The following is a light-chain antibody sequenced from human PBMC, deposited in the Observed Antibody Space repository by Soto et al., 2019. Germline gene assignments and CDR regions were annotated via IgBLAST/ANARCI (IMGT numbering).Light chain of an antibody. V-gene: IGLV1-40*01. Sequence: QSVLTQPPSVSGAPGQRVTISCTGSSSHIGAGYDVHWYQQLPGTAPKLLIYDNNNRPSGVPARFSGSKSATSASLAITGLQAEDEAEYFCQSFDSTLSAFYVFGTGTKLTVL. CDR2: DNN. CDR3: QSFDSTLSAFYV. CDR1: SSHIGAGYD. J-gene: IGLJ1*01.